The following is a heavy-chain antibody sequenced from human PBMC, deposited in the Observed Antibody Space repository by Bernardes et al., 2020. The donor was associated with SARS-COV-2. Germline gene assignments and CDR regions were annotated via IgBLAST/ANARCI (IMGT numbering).Heavy chain of an antibody. CDR1: GYTFTSYD. D-gene: IGHD3-9*01. Sequence: APQKDYCKASGYTFTSYDINWVRQATGQGLEWMGWMNPNSGNTGYAQKFQGRVTMTRNTSISTAYMELSSLRSEDTAVYYCARDTLVLRYFDWSPGGMDVWGQGTTVTVSS. J-gene: IGHJ6*02. CDR3: ARDTLVLRYFDWSPGGMDV. CDR2: MNPNSGNT. V-gene: IGHV1-8*01.